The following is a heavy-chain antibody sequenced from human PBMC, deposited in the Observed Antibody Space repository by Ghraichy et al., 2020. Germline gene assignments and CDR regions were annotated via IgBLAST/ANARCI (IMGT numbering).Heavy chain of an antibody. CDR1: GGSISSYY. J-gene: IGHJ5*02. V-gene: IGHV4-4*07. CDR3: AREGEDGDYGYNWFDP. Sequence: SETLSLTCTVSGGSISSYYWSWIRQPAGKGLEWIGRIYTSGSTNYNPSLKSRVTMSVDTSKNQFSLKLSSVTAADTAVYYCAREGEDGDYGYNWFDPWGQGTLVTVSS. D-gene: IGHD4-17*01. CDR2: IYTSGST.